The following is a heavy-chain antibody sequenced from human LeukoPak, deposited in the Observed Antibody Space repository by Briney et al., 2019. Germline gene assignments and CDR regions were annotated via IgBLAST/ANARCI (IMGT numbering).Heavy chain of an antibody. J-gene: IGHJ4*02. CDR2: INPNSGGT. CDR1: AFTFTNYA. V-gene: IGHV1-2*02. D-gene: IGHD6-13*01. CDR3: ARGLYIAAADD. Sequence: KPGTSLRLSCVASAFTFTNYAIHWVRQAPGQGLEWMGWINPNSGGTNYAQKFQGRVTMTRDTSISTAYMELSRLRSDDTAVYYCARGLYIAAADDWGQGTLVTVSS.